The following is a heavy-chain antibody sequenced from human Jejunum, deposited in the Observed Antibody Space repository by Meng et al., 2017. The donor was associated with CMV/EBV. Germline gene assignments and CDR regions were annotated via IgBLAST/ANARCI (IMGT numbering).Heavy chain of an antibody. J-gene: IGHJ4*02. V-gene: IGHV3-30*04. CDR1: RTYV. CDR2: ILYDGSNK. CDR3: ARGAYCRNNNCYPGYFDY. Sequence: RTYVMQWGGQAQGKGREWGSVILYDGSNKYCADSVKGRFTISRDNSKNTLYLQMDDLRAEDTAVYYCARGAYCRNNNCYPGYFDYWGQGTLVTVSS. D-gene: IGHD2-2*01.